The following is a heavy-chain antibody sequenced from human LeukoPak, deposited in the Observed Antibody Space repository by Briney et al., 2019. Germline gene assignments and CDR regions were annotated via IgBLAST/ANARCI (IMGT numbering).Heavy chain of an antibody. CDR1: GFTFSSYA. D-gene: IGHD1-26*01. CDR2: TSASGGST. Sequence: GGSLRLSCAASGFTFSSYAMSWVRQAPGKGLEWVSTTSASGGSTYYADSVKGRFTISRDSSKNTLCLQMNSLRAEDTAVYYCAKYGSYYDYWGQGTLVTVSS. J-gene: IGHJ4*02. CDR3: AKYGSYYDY. V-gene: IGHV3-23*01.